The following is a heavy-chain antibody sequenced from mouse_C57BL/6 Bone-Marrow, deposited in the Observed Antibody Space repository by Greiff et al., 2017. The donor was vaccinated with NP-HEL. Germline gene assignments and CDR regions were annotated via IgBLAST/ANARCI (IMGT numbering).Heavy chain of an antibody. J-gene: IGHJ2*01. D-gene: IGHD3-2*02. CDR3: ARETQAPYYFDY. V-gene: IGHV1-26*01. Sequence: EVQLQQSGPELVKPGASVKISCKASGYTFTDYYMNWVKQSHGKSLEWIGDINPNNGGTSYNQKFKGKATLTVDKSSSTAYMELRSLTSEDSAVYYCARETQAPYYFDYWGQGTTLTVSS. CDR2: INPNNGGT. CDR1: GYTFTDYY.